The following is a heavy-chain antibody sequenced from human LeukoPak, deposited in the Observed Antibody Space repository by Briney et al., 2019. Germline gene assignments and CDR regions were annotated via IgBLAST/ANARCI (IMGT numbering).Heavy chain of an antibody. V-gene: IGHV1-2*02. CDR2: INPNSGGT. Sequence: GASVKVSCKASGYTFTGYYMHWVRQAPGQGLEWMGWINPNSGGTNYAQKFQGRVTMTRDTSISTAYMELSRLRSDDTAVYYCARDKRRSDYYGSGSYYPDAFDIWGQGTMVTVSS. CDR3: ARDKRRSDYYGSGSYYPDAFDI. J-gene: IGHJ3*02. D-gene: IGHD3-10*01. CDR1: GYTFTGYY.